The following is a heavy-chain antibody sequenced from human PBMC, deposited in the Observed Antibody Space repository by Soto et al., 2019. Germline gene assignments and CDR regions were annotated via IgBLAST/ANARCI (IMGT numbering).Heavy chain of an antibody. Sequence: QVQLQQWGAGLLKPSETLSLTCAVYGGSFSGYYWSWIRQPPGKGLEGIGEINHSGSTNYNPSLKSRVTISVDTSKNQFSLKLSSVTAADTAVYYCARATVVVAATAAYNWFDPWGQGTLVTVSS. CDR1: GGSFSGYY. V-gene: IGHV4-34*01. CDR3: ARATVVVAATAAYNWFDP. D-gene: IGHD2-15*01. J-gene: IGHJ5*02. CDR2: INHSGST.